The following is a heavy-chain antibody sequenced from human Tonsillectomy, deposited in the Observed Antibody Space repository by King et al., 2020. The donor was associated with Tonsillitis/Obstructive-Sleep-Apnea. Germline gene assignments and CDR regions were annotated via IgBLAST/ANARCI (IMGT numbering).Heavy chain of an antibody. Sequence: VQLQESGPGLVKPSGTLSLTCAVSGDSISSSNWWSWVRQPPGKGLEWIGDIYHNAGTTYNPSLKSRVTISIDKSKNHFSLKLRSVTAADTAVYYCARDARMTTVTTNWFDLWGQGTLVTVSS. V-gene: IGHV4-4*02. D-gene: IGHD4-11*01. CDR1: GDSISSSNW. J-gene: IGHJ5*02. CDR2: IYHNAGT. CDR3: ARDARMTTVTTNWFDL.